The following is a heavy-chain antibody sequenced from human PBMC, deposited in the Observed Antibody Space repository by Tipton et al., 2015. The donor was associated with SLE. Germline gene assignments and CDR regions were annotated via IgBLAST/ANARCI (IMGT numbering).Heavy chain of an antibody. CDR3: AVGAWI. D-gene: IGHD1-26*01. CDR1: GGSITSHY. CDR2: VSYTGSA. Sequence: SGGSITSHYWTWIRQSPGKEFEWLAYVSYTGSANYNPSLKSRVTISIDTSKNQFSLQLTSVTAADTAVYYCAVGAWIRGQGTLVTVSS. J-gene: IGHJ4*02. V-gene: IGHV4-59*11.